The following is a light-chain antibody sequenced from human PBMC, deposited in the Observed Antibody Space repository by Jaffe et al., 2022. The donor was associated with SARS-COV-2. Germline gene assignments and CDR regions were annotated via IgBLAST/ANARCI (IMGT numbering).Light chain of an antibody. V-gene: IGLV3-19*01. CDR3: NSRDSSGDHWV. CDR1: SLRTYS. CDR2: GKN. Sequence: SELTQDPTVSVALGQTVRITCRGDSLRTYSASWYQLRPGQASGQAPVLVIYGKNNRPSGIPDRFSGSNSGDTASLTITGAQAEDEGDYYCNSRDSSGDHWVFGGGTKLTVL. J-gene: IGLJ3*02.